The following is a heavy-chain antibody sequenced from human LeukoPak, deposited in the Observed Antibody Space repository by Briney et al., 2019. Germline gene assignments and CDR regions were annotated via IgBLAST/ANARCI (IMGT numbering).Heavy chain of an antibody. V-gene: IGHV3-30*18. Sequence: GGSLRLSYAASGFTFSSYNMNWVRQAPGKGLEWVAVISYDGSNKYYADSVKGRFTISRDNSKNTLYLQMNSLRAEDTAVYYCAKSLEELRYCSGGSCNGAFDIWGQGTMVTVSS. D-gene: IGHD2-15*01. CDR2: ISYDGSNK. J-gene: IGHJ3*02. CDR1: GFTFSSYN. CDR3: AKSLEELRYCSGGSCNGAFDI.